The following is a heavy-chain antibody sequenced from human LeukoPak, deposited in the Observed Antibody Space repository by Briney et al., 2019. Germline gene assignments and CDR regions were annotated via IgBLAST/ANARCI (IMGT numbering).Heavy chain of an antibody. J-gene: IGHJ4*02. V-gene: IGHV4-61*02. Sequence: PSETLSLTCTVSGGSISSGSYYWSWIRQPAGKGLEWIGRIYTSGSTNYNPSLKSRVTISVDTSKNQFSLKLSSVTAADTAVYYCATDILTGYYSDYWGQGTLVTVSS. CDR1: GGSISSGSYY. CDR2: IYTSGST. CDR3: ATDILTGYYSDY. D-gene: IGHD3-9*01.